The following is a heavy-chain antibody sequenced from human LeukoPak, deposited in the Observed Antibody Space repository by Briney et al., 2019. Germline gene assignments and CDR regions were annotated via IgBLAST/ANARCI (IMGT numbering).Heavy chain of an antibody. Sequence: GGSLRLSCAASGFTFYDYGMSWVRQAPGKGLEWVSGINWNGGSTGYADSVKGRFTISRDNAKNSLYLQMNSLGAEDTALYYCARDWRWSGMFDYWGQGTLVTVSS. CDR3: ARDWRWSGMFDY. CDR2: INWNGGST. CDR1: GFTFYDYG. D-gene: IGHD2-15*01. V-gene: IGHV3-20*04. J-gene: IGHJ4*02.